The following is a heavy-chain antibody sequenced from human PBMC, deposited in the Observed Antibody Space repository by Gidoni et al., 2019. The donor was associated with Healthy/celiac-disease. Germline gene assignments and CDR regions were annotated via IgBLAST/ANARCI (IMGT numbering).Heavy chain of an antibody. CDR2: IYYSGST. D-gene: IGHD2-15*01. Sequence: VQLQESGPGLVKPSQTLSLTCTVSGGSISSGGYYWSWIRQHPGKGLEWIGYIYYSGSTYYNPSLKSRVTISVDTSKNQFSLKLSSVTAADTAVYYCAREGCSGGSCYNWFDSWGQGTLVTVSS. J-gene: IGHJ5*01. CDR1: GGSISSGGYY. CDR3: AREGCSGGSCYNWFDS. V-gene: IGHV4-31*03.